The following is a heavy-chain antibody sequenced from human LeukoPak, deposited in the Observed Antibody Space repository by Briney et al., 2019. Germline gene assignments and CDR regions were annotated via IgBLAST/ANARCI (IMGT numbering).Heavy chain of an antibody. CDR1: GYTFTGFC. V-gene: IGHV1-2*02. J-gene: IGHJ1*01. CDR3: ARDLDNYSGSGSSYNGDPLFEH. D-gene: IGHD3-10*01. Sequence: ASVKVSCKASGYTFTGFCIHWVRQAPGQGLEWMGWLNPNSGGTNYAQNFQGRVTMTRDTSISTGYMELSRLRSDDTAVYYCARDLDNYSGSGSSYNGDPLFEHWGQGTLVTVSS. CDR2: LNPNSGGT.